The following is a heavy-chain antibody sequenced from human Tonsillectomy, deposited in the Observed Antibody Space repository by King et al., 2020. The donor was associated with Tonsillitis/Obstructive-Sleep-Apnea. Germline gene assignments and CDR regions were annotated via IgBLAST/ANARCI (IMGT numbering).Heavy chain of an antibody. Sequence: VQLQQWGAGLLKPSETLSLNCAVYGGSFSGYYWSWIRQPPGKGMEWIGEINHSGSTNYNPSLKSQVTISVDPSKNQFSLKLSSVTAADTAVYYCARGGRITMVQGAAPNYYMDVWGKGTTVTVSS. CDR3: ARGGRITMVQGAAPNYYMDV. CDR1: GGSFSGYY. D-gene: IGHD3-10*01. J-gene: IGHJ6*03. V-gene: IGHV4-34*01. CDR2: INHSGST.